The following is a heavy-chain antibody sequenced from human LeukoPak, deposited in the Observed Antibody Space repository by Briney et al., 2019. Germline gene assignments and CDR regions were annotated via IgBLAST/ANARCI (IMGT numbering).Heavy chain of an antibody. V-gene: IGHV4-34*01. D-gene: IGHD3-9*01. CDR1: GYSISTSYY. Sequence: PSETLSLTCTVSGYSISTSYYWSWIRQPPGKGLEWIGEINHSGSTNYNPSLKSRVTISVDTSKNQFSLKLSSVTAADTAVYYCARGQLAYYDILTGFPARYYFDYWGQGTLVTVSS. CDR3: ARGQLAYYDILTGFPARYYFDY. CDR2: INHSGST. J-gene: IGHJ4*02.